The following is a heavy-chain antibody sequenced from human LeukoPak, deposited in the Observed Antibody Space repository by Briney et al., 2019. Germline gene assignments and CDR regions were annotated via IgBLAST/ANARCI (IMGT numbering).Heavy chain of an antibody. CDR3: ARGGIVLMVYATFDY. CDR2: INHSGST. V-gene: IGHV4-34*01. D-gene: IGHD2-8*01. J-gene: IGHJ4*02. Sequence: SETLSLTCAVYGGSFSGYYWSWIRQPPGKGLEWIGEINHSGSTNYNPSLKSRVTISLDTSKNQFSLKLSSVTAADTAVYYCARGGIVLMVYATFDYWGQGTLVAVSS. CDR1: GGSFSGYY.